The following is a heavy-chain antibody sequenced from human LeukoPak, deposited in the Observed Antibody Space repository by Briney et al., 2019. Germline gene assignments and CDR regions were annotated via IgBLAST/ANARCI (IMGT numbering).Heavy chain of an antibody. CDR1: GFTFSSYG. CDR2: ISGSGGST. J-gene: IGHJ4*02. Sequence: GGSLRLSCAASGFTFSSYGMSWVRQAPGKGLEWVSAISGSGGSTYYADSLKGRFTISRDNAKNSLYLQMNSLRAEDTAVYYCARQRGDILTGYYMPRGFDYWGQGTLVTVSS. D-gene: IGHD3-9*01. V-gene: IGHV3-23*01. CDR3: ARQRGDILTGYYMPRGFDY.